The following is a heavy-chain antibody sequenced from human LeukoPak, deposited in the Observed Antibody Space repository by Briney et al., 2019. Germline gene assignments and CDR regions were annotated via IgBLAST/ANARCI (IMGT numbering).Heavy chain of an antibody. D-gene: IGHD3-22*01. CDR1: GGTFSSYA. J-gene: IGHJ4*02. V-gene: IGHV1-69*13. CDR2: IIPIVGTT. CDR3: ARGGYYYDSSGYSHLPDY. Sequence: SVKVSCKASGGTFSSYAFSWVRQAPGQGLEWMGGIIPIVGTTNYAQMFQGRVTITADESTSTAYMELSSLRFEDTAVYYCARGGYYYDSSGYSHLPDYWGQGTLVTVSA.